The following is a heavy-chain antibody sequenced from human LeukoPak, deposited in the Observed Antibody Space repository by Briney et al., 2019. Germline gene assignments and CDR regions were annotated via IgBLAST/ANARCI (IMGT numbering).Heavy chain of an antibody. Sequence: GRSLRLSCAASGFTFSSYVMHWVRQAPGKGLEWVALISYDGSNKYYADSVKGRFTISRDNSKNTLCLQMNSLRAEDTAVYYCARTYYYDSSGYSNPGGYWGQGTLVTVSS. J-gene: IGHJ4*02. CDR2: ISYDGSNK. V-gene: IGHV3-30-3*01. CDR1: GFTFSSYV. D-gene: IGHD3-22*01. CDR3: ARTYYYDSSGYSNPGGY.